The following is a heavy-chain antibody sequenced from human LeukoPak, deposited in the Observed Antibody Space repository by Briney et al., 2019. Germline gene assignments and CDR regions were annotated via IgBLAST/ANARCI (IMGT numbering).Heavy chain of an antibody. CDR2: ISHSGII. Sequence: PSETLSLTCAVYGGSFSGYYWNWIRQTPGKGLELVGEISHSGIINYIPSLMSRVSLSVDTSKNQFSLKLTSVTAADTAVYYCARRDFYGSGRSFDSWGQGTLVTVSS. V-gene: IGHV4-34*01. J-gene: IGHJ4*02. CDR1: GGSFSGYY. CDR3: ARRDFYGSGRSFDS. D-gene: IGHD3-10*01.